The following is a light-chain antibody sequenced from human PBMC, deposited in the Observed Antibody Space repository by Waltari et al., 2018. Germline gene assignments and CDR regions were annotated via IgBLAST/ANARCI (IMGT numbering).Light chain of an antibody. J-gene: IGKJ1*01. CDR1: QSISSW. CDR2: KAS. V-gene: IGKV1-5*03. CDR3: QQYNSYSQT. Sequence: IQMNQSPSTLSASVGERVTMTCRASQSISSWLAWYQQKPGKAPKLLIYKASSLESGVPSRFSGSGSGTEFTLTINSLQPDDFATYYCQQYNSYSQTFGQGTKVEIK.